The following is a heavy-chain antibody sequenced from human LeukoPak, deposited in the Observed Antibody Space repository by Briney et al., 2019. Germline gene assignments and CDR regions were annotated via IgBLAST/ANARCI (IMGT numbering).Heavy chain of an antibody. V-gene: IGHV3-21*01. CDR1: GFTFSSYS. J-gene: IGHJ4*02. D-gene: IGHD2-2*01. CDR2: ITSSSDYI. CDR3: ASGGFYCSSTTCPPD. Sequence: GGSLRLSCAASGFTFSSYSMNWVRQAPGKGLEWVSSITSSSDYIYCAESVKGRFTISRDNAKNSLYLQMDSLRAEDTAVYYCASGGFYCSSTTCPPDWGQGTLVTVSS.